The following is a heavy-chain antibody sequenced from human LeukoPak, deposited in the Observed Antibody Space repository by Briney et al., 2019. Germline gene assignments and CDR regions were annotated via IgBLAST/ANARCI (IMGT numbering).Heavy chain of an antibody. J-gene: IGHJ4*02. V-gene: IGHV6-1*01. Sequence: PSQTLSLTCAISGDSVSGKSVAWNWIRQSPSGGLEWLGRTFFRSKWSNEYAVSVRSRIAVTPDTSKNQFSLQLYSVTPEDTAVYYCTRGAGPTHGLYYFDYWGQGTLVTVSS. CDR2: TFFRSKWSN. CDR1: GDSVSGKSVA. CDR3: TRGAGPTHGLYYFDY. D-gene: IGHD1-14*01.